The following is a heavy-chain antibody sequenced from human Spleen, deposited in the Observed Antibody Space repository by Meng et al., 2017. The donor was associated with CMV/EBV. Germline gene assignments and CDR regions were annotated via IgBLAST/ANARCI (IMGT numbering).Heavy chain of an antibody. D-gene: IGHD6-19*01. CDR3: ARGLQYSSGLTDY. CDR1: GYTFTNYG. CDR2: ISGYRGNT. V-gene: IGHV1-18*01. J-gene: IGHJ4*02. Sequence: QVELVQSGAEMKKPGASVKGVCQASGYTFTNYGIIWVRQAPGQGLEWMGWISGYRGNTKYAQKFQGRVTISADTYTNTVYMEVRSLRSDDTAVYYCARGLQYSSGLTDYWGQGTLVTVSS.